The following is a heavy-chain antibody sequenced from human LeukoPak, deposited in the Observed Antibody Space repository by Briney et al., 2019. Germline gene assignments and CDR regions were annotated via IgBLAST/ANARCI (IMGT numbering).Heavy chain of an antibody. CDR1: GGSISSSGHY. Sequence: SETLSLTCNVSGGSISSSGHYWGWIRQPPGKGLEWIGSIYYSGSTHYNPSLKSRVTISADTSKNQFSLGLTSVTAADTAVYFCDSGASFEAFDIWGQGTMVTVSS. CDR2: IYYSGST. D-gene: IGHD4/OR15-4a*01. V-gene: IGHV4-39*01. J-gene: IGHJ3*02. CDR3: DSGASFEAFDI.